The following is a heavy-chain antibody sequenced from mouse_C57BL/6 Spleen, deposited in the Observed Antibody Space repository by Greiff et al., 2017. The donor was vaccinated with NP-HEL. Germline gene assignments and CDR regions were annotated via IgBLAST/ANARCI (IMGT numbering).Heavy chain of an antibody. V-gene: IGHV1-81*01. CDR1: GYTFTSYG. CDR2: IYPRSGNT. D-gene: IGHD3-2*02. J-gene: IGHJ4*01. CDR3: AKRASSGPMDY. Sequence: VQLQQSGAELARPGASVKLSCKASGYTFTSYGISWVKQRPGQGLEWIGEIYPRSGNTYYNEKFKGKATLTADKSSSTAYMELRSLTSEDSAVYFCAKRASSGPMDYWGQGTSVTVSS.